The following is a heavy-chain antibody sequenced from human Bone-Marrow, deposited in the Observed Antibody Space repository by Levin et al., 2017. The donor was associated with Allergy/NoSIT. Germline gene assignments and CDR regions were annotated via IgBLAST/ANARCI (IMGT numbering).Heavy chain of an antibody. CDR2: MNPKSGNT. J-gene: IGHJ5*02. Sequence: GESLKISCKASGDTFSSYDINWVRQASGQGLEWMGWMNPKSGNTVYAQKFQGRVTMTRNTSISTAYMDLSSLRSDDTAVYYCATGQWHLVGPPWGQGTLVTVSS. CDR1: GDTFSSYD. CDR3: ATGQWHLVGPP. V-gene: IGHV1-8*01. D-gene: IGHD6-6*01.